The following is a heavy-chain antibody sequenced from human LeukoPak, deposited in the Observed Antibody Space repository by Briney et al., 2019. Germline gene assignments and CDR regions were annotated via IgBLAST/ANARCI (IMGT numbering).Heavy chain of an antibody. D-gene: IGHD5-12*01. CDR3: ARAGLRTNIFDY. CDR1: GFTFSSYS. J-gene: IGHJ4*02. V-gene: IGHV3-21*01. Sequence: PGGSLRLSCAASGFTFSSYSMNWVRQAPGKGLEWVSSISSSSSYIYYADSVKGRFTISRDNAKNSLYLQMNSLRAEDTAVYYCARAGLRTNIFDYWGQGTLVTVSS. CDR2: ISSSSSYI.